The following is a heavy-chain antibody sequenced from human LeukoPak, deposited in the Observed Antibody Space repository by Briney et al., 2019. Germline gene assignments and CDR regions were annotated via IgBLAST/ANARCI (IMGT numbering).Heavy chain of an antibody. Sequence: GASVKVSCKASGYTFTSYDINWVRQATGQGLEWVGWMNPNSGNTGYAQKLQGRVTMTTDTSTSTAYMELRSLRSDDTAVYYCARESIRRYFDWLRPSGSWFDPWGQGTLVTVSS. J-gene: IGHJ5*02. CDR1: GYTFTSYD. V-gene: IGHV1-8*02. CDR3: ARESIRRYFDWLRPSGSWFDP. D-gene: IGHD3-9*01. CDR2: MNPNSGNT.